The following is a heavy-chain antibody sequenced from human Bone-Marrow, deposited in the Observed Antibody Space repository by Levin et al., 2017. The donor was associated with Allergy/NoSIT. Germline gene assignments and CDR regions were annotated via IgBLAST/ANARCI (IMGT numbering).Heavy chain of an antibody. CDR1: GGSINSFY. V-gene: IGHV4-4*07. Sequence: MPSETLSLTCTVTGGSINSFYWNWIRQPGGEGLEWIGRIYSSGNTDYNPSLKGRVAISIDTSKKHFSLNLTSVTAADTALYFCARDRTMGVTTGNYYYPMDVWGQGTAVTVSS. CDR2: IYSSGNT. J-gene: IGHJ6*02. CDR3: ARDRTMGVTTGNYYYPMDV. D-gene: IGHD3-10*01.